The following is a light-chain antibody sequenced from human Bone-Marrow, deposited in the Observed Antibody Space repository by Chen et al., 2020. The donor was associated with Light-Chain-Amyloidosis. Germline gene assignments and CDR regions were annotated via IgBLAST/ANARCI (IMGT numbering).Light chain of an antibody. Sequence: EIVLTQSPGTLTLSPGEGANLSCTTSQTISSNYLTWYQQKFGQAPSLLIYGSSSRATGIPDRFTGSGSGTDFTLTINRLEPEYFAMYYGQQYGTSPLTFGGGTKVETK. CDR1: QTISSNY. V-gene: IGKV3-20*01. CDR2: GSS. CDR3: QQYGTSPLT. J-gene: IGKJ4*01.